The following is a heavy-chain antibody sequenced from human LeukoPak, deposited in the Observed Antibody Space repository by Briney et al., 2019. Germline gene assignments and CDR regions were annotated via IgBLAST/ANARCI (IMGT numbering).Heavy chain of an antibody. Sequence: QPGGSPRLSCAASGFTFNTYTMNWVRQAPGKGLEWVSYISGSSGIIDYADSVRGRFTISRDNAKNSLYLQMNSLRAEDTAVYYCARYPESYSSGWYLHNWFDPWGQGTLVTVSS. CDR3: ARYPESYSSGWYLHNWFDP. J-gene: IGHJ5*02. CDR1: GFTFNTYT. V-gene: IGHV3-48*01. CDR2: ISGSSGII. D-gene: IGHD6-19*01.